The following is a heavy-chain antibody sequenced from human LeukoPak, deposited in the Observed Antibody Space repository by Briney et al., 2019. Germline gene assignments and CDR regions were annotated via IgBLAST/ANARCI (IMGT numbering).Heavy chain of an antibody. J-gene: IGHJ4*02. CDR3: ARRWELPLSLDFGY. V-gene: IGHV1-18*01. D-gene: IGHD1-26*01. CDR2: ISAYNGNT. Sequence: GASVKVSCKASGYTFTSYGISWVRQAPGQGLEWMGWISAYNGNTNYAQKLQGRVTMTTDTSTSTAYMELRSLRSDDTAVYYCARRWELPLSLDFGYWGQGTLVTVSS. CDR1: GYTFTSYG.